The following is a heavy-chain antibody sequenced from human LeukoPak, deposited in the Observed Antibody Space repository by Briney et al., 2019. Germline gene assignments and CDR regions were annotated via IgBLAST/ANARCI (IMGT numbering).Heavy chain of an antibody. CDR2: IYSGGST. V-gene: IGHV3-53*01. CDR3: ARDRSGWFDY. Sequence: GGSLRLSCAASGFTVSSNYMSWVRQAPGKGPEWVSVIYSGGSTYYADSVKGRFTISRDNSKNTLYLQMNSLRAEDTAVYYCARDRSGWFDYWGQGTLVTVSS. CDR1: GFTVSSNY. J-gene: IGHJ5*01. D-gene: IGHD3-22*01.